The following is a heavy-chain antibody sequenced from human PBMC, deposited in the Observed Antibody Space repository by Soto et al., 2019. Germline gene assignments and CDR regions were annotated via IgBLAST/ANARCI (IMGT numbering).Heavy chain of an antibody. D-gene: IGHD1-7*01. CDR2: ISSSSSYI. J-gene: IGHJ4*02. V-gene: IGHV3-21*01. Sequence: GGSLRLSCAASGFTFSSYSMNWVRQAPGKWLEWVSSISSSSSYIYYADSVKGRFTISRDNAKNSLYLQMNSLRAEDTAVYYCAREGNSPPAPYYFDYWGQGTLVNVSS. CDR1: GFTFSSYS. CDR3: AREGNSPPAPYYFDY.